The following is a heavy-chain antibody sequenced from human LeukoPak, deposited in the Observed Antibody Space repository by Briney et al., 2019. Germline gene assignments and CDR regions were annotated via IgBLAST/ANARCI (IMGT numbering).Heavy chain of an antibody. V-gene: IGHV4-59*01. Sequence: PSETLSLTCTVSGGSISSYYWNWIRQPPGKGLEWIGYIYYSGSTNCNPSLKSRVTISVDTSKNQFSLKLSSVTAADTAVYYCARGADSSGYYSIFYFDYWGQGTLVTVSS. J-gene: IGHJ4*02. D-gene: IGHD3-22*01. CDR2: IYYSGST. CDR3: ARGADSSGYYSIFYFDY. CDR1: GGSISSYY.